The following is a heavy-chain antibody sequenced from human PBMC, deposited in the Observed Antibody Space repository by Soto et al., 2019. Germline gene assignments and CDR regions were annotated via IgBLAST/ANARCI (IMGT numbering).Heavy chain of an antibody. Sequence: ASVKVSCKASGYTFTGYYMHWVRQAPGQGLEWMGWINPNSGGTNYAQKFQGWVTMTRDTSISTAYMELSRLRSDDTAVYYCARENLGAGGAYYFDYWGQGTLVTVSS. J-gene: IGHJ4*02. CDR1: GYTFTGYY. V-gene: IGHV1-2*04. CDR3: ARENLGAGGAYYFDY. CDR2: INPNSGGT. D-gene: IGHD3-16*01.